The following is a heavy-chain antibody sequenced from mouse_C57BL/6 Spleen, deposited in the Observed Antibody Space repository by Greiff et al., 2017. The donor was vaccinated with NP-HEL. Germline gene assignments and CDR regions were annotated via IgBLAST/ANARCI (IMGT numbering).Heavy chain of an antibody. CDR1: GFNIKDYY. CDR3: TSFTTVVARGY. Sequence: VQLQQPGAELVRPGASVKLSCTASGFNIKDYYMHWVKQRPEQGLEWIGRIDPEDGDTEYAPKFQGKATMTADTSSNTAYLQLSSLTSEDTAVYYCTSFTTVVARGYWGQGTTLTVSS. D-gene: IGHD1-1*01. J-gene: IGHJ2*01. V-gene: IGHV14-1*01. CDR2: IDPEDGDT.